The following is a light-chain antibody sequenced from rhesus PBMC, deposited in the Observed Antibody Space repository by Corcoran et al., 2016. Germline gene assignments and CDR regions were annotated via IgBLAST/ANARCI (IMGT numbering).Light chain of an antibody. J-gene: IGKJ4*01. CDR2: AAS. CDR3: QHYYDNPLT. V-gene: IGKV1S12*01. Sequence: DIQMTQSPSALSASVGDRVTISCRASQNIYSNLAWYQQKPGKAPKLLIYAASSLQTGIPSRFSGSGSGKDFTLTSSSLQPEDSAAYYCQHYYDNPLTFGGGTKVEIK. CDR1: QNIYSN.